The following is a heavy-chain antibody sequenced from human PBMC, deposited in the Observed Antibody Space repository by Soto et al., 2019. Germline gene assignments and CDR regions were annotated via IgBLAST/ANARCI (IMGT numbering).Heavy chain of an antibody. CDR2: ISAYNGNT. CDR1: GYTFTSYG. D-gene: IGHD6-19*01. CDR3: ARVPVIAVAGTPPLAY. V-gene: IGHV1-18*04. J-gene: IGHJ4*02. Sequence: ASVKVSCKASGYTFTSYGISWVRQAPGQGLEWMGWISAYNGNTNYAQKLQGRVTMTTDTSTSTAHMELRSLRSDDTAVYYCARVPVIAVAGTPPLAYWGQGSLVTVSS.